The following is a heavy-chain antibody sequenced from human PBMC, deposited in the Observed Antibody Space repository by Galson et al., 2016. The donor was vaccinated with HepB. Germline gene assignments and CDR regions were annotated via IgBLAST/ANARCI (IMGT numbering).Heavy chain of an antibody. CDR2: AHISGIN. D-gene: IGHD3-9*01. V-gene: IGHV4-4*07. CDR1: GASISSHY. J-gene: IGHJ3*02. Sequence: ETLSLTCTVSGASISSHYWSWIRQSAGKGLEWIGRAHISGINNYNPSLAGRLSMSLDKTKNQCSLNLTFGTAADTAFYYCARVGTTLYDILAGGGDGFDIWGQGTMVTVSS. CDR3: ARVGTTLYDILAGGGDGFDI.